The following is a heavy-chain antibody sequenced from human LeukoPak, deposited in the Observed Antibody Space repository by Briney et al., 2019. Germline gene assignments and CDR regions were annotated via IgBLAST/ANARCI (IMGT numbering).Heavy chain of an antibody. Sequence: GGSLRLSCVASGFTFDDYGMSWVRQAPGKGLEWVSYISSRSRTIYYADSVKGRFTISRDNAQKSLYLQINSLRGDDTALYYCVRGTRAFDVWGQGTMVTVSS. CDR3: VRGTRAFDV. CDR2: ISSRSRTI. J-gene: IGHJ3*01. V-gene: IGHV3-48*04. CDR1: GFTFDDYG.